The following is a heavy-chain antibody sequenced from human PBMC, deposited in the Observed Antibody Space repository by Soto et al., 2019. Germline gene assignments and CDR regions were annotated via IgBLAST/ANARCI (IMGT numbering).Heavy chain of an antibody. CDR1: GGSISSGGYS. CDR2: IYYGST. V-gene: IGHV4-30-2*01. Sequence: QLQLQESGPGLVKPSQTLSLTCAVSGGSISSGGYSWSWIRQPPGKGLEWIGYIYYGSTYYNPSLKSRVTISVDRSKNQFSLKLSSVTAADTAVYYCARTPDIWGQGTMVTVSS. CDR3: ARTPDI. J-gene: IGHJ3*02.